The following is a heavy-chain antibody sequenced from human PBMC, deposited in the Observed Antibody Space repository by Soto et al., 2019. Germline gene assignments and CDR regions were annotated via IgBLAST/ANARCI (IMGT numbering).Heavy chain of an antibody. V-gene: IGHV5-10-1*01. CDR3: TTMKTLGYCSDGSCCPSFYYGMDV. D-gene: IGHD2-15*01. J-gene: IGHJ6*02. CDR1: RYSFTSYW. CDR2: IDPSDSYT. Sequence: GESLNISCKVSRYSFTSYWISWARQLPGKGREWMGRIDPSDSYTNYSPSFQGHVTIAAHKSISTAYLQWTSLKDSDTGMYYCTTMKTLGYCSDGSCCPSFYYGMDVWGQGTTVTVSS.